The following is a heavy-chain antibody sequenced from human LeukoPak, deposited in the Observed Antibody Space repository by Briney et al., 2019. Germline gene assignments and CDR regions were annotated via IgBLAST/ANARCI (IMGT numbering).Heavy chain of an antibody. Sequence: PGGSLRLSCAASGFTFSSYSMNWVRQAPGKGLEWVSSISSSSSYIYYADSVKGRFTISRDNSKNTLYLQMNSLRAEDTAVYYCAKPHLIYSSSWRDHAFDYWGQGTLVTVSS. D-gene: IGHD6-13*01. J-gene: IGHJ4*02. CDR1: GFTFSSYS. CDR2: ISSSSSYI. V-gene: IGHV3-21*04. CDR3: AKPHLIYSSSWRDHAFDY.